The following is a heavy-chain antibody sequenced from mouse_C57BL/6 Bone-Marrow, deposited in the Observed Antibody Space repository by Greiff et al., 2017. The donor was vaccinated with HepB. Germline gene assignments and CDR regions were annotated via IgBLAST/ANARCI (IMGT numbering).Heavy chain of an antibody. V-gene: IGHV5-6*01. CDR3: ARQERTGFAY. Sequence: EVQLVESGGDLVKPGGSLKLSCAASGFTFSSYGMSWVRQTPDKRLEWVATISSGGSYTYYPDSVKGRFTISRDNAKNTLYLQMSSLKSEDTAMYYCARQERTGFAYWGQGTLVTVSA. CDR1: GFTFSSYG. CDR2: ISSGGSYT. J-gene: IGHJ3*01.